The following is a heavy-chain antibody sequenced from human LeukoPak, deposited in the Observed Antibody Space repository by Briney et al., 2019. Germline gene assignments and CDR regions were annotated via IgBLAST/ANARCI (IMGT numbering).Heavy chain of an antibody. Sequence: GGSPRLSCAASGFTFSSYGMLWVRQAPGKGLEGVAFIRYDGSNKYYADSVMRRFTISRDNSKNTLYLQMNSLRAEDTAVYYCAKDSITMVRGIAYWGQGTLVTVSS. J-gene: IGHJ4*02. CDR2: IRYDGSNK. D-gene: IGHD3-10*01. CDR3: AKDSITMVRGIAY. CDR1: GFTFSSYG. V-gene: IGHV3-30*02.